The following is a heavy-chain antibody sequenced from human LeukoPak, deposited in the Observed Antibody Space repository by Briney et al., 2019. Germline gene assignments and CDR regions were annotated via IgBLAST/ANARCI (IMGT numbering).Heavy chain of an antibody. D-gene: IGHD3-10*01. CDR1: GGSISSYY. V-gene: IGHV4-59*01. CDR3: ARVGTYYYGSGSYYLDY. CDR2: IYYSGST. Sequence: TSETLSLTCTVSGGSISSYYWSWIRQPPGKGLEWIGYIYYSGSTNYNPSLKSRVTISVDTSKIQFSLKLSSVTAADTAVYYCARVGTYYYGSGSYYLDYWGQGTLVTVSS. J-gene: IGHJ4*02.